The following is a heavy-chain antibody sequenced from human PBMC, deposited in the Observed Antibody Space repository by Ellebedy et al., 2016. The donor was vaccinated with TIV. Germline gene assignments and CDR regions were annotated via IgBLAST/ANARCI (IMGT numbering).Heavy chain of an antibody. Sequence: GESLKISCAASELTVSSNYMAWVRHAPGKGLEWVSVIFIDSTTYYADSVKGRFTISRDTSENTLYLQMNSLRAEDTAVYYCARETFNDVDLDLWGIFDIWGQGTMVTVSS. CDR1: ELTVSSNY. CDR2: IFIDSTT. V-gene: IGHV3-66*01. D-gene: IGHD2/OR15-2a*01. CDR3: ARETFNDVDLDLWGIFDI. J-gene: IGHJ3*02.